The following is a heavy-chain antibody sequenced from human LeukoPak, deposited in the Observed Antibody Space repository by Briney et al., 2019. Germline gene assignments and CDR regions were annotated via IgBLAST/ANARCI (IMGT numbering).Heavy chain of an antibody. CDR2: ISWNSGSI. J-gene: IGHJ6*03. Sequence: PGGSLRLSCAASGFTFDEYVMHWVRQAPGKGLEWVSGISWNSGSIGYADSVKGRFTISRDNAKKSLYLQMNSLRAEDTALYYCAKGAPGNYYYMDVWGTGTTVTVSS. CDR3: AKGAPGNYYYMDV. CDR1: GFTFDEYV. V-gene: IGHV3-9*01.